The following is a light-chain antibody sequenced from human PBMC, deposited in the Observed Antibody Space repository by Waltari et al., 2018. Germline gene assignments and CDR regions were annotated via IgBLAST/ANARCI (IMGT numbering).Light chain of an antibody. CDR2: DDR. CDR3: QVWDSTSDHHVI. CDR1: NIRSQN. V-gene: IGLV3-21*02. Sequence: SYVLTQPRSLSVAPGQTAMITCGGNNIRSQNVHWYQHKSGQAPVLVIYDDRDRPSGSPQRFSGSKSWNTAILTISRVEAGDEAAYDCQVWDSTSDHHVIFCGGTKLTVL. J-gene: IGLJ2*01.